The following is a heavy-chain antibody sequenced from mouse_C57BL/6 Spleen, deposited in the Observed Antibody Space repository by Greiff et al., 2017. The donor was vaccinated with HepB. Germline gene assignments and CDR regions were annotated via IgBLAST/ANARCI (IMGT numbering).Heavy chain of an antibody. J-gene: IGHJ2*01. D-gene: IGHD1-1*01. Sequence: VQLQQSGAELVKAGASVKMSCKASGSTFTSYWMHWVKQRLGQGLEWFAETNPTNGRTYYNEKFKSKATLTVDKSSSTAYMLLSGPTFEDSAVYYCARIKKIVATYFDYWGQGTTLTVSS. CDR3: ARIKKIVATYFDY. V-gene: IGHV1S81*02. CDR2: TNPTNGRT. CDR1: GSTFTSYW.